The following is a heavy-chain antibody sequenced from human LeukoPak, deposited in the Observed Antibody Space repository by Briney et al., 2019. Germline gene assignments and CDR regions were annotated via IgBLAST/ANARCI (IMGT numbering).Heavy chain of an antibody. Sequence: PGGSLRLSCAASGFTFSDYYMSWIRQAPGKGLEWVSYVTSRNTYTNYADSVKGRFTISRDNSKNTLYLQMNSLRAEDTAVYYCARYSYGLDYWGQGTLVTVSS. D-gene: IGHD5-18*01. J-gene: IGHJ4*02. CDR1: GFTFSDYY. V-gene: IGHV3-11*06. CDR3: ARYSYGLDY. CDR2: VTSRNTYT.